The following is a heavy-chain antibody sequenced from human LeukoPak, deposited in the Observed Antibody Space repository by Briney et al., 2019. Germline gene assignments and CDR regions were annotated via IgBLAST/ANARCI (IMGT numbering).Heavy chain of an antibody. D-gene: IGHD3-16*01. CDR1: GLPFTNAW. J-gene: IGHJ4*02. CDR2: IKSNLDGGTV. Sequence: PGGPLRLSCAASGLPFTNAWMNWVRQAPGKGLEWVGRIKSNLDGGTVDYIAAVKGRFTISRDDSKNTLYLQLNSLKTEDTAIYYCTSDPLIQGGVDYWGQGTLV. V-gene: IGHV3-15*01. CDR3: TSDPLIQGGVDY.